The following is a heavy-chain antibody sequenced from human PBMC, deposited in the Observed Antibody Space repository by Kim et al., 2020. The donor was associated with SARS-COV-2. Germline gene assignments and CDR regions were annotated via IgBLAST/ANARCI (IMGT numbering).Heavy chain of an antibody. D-gene: IGHD1-26*01. V-gene: IGHV1-69*04. CDR2: IIPILGIA. CDR3: ARADSGSYYFGSG. J-gene: IGHJ4*02. CDR1: GGTFSSYA. Sequence: SVKVSCKASGGTFSSYAISWVRQAPGQGLEWMGRIIPILGIANYAQKFQGRVTITADKSTSTAYMELSSLRSEDTAVYYCARADSGSYYFGSGWGQGTLVTVSS.